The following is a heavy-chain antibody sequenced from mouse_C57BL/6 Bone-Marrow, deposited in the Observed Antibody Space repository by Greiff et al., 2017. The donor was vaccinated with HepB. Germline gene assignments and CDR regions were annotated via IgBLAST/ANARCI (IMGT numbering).Heavy chain of an antibody. D-gene: IGHD1-1*01. Sequence: EVQRVESGAELVRPGASVKLSCTASGFNIKDDYMHWVKQRPEQGLEWIGWIDPENGDTEYASKFQGKATITADTSSNTAYLQLSSLTSEDTAVYYCTTEGLLSWFAYWGQGTLVTVSA. CDR3: TTEGLLSWFAY. V-gene: IGHV14-4*01. J-gene: IGHJ3*01. CDR2: IDPENGDT. CDR1: GFNIKDDY.